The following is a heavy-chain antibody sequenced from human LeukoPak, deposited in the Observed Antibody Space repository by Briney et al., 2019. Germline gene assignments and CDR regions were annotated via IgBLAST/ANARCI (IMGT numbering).Heavy chain of an antibody. CDR2: ISAYNGNT. D-gene: IGHD2-21*01. J-gene: IGHJ3*02. CDR3: ARDRDAAAYCGGDCYVAFDI. CDR1: GYTFTSYG. V-gene: IGHV1-18*01. Sequence: ASVKVSCKASGYTFTSYGISWVRQAPGQGLEWIGWISAYNGNTNYAQKLQGRVTMTTDTSTSTAYMELRSLRSDDTAVYYCARDRDAAAYCGGDCYVAFDIWGQGTMVTVSS.